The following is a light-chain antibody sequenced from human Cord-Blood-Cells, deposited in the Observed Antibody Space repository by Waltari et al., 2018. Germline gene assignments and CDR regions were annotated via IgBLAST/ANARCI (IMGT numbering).Light chain of an antibody. Sequence: NFMLTPPHSVSESPGKTVTISCTRSRGSIASNYEQLDQQRQGSSLTTVVYEDNQRPPGVPDRFSGSIDSSSNSASLTISGLKTEDEADYYCQSYDSSNRVFGGGTKLTVL. CDR1: RGSIASNY. CDR2: EDN. V-gene: IGLV6-57*01. J-gene: IGLJ2*01. CDR3: QSYDSSNRV.